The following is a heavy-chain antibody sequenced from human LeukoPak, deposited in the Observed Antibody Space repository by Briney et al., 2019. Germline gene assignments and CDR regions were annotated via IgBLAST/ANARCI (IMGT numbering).Heavy chain of an antibody. D-gene: IGHD3-9*01. CDR1: GGTFSSYA. CDR2: MNPNSGNT. CDR3: ARDWGMYYDILTGYHPFDY. V-gene: IGHV1-8*03. J-gene: IGHJ4*02. Sequence: ASVKVSCKASGGTFSSYAISWVRQAPGQGLEWMGWMNPNSGNTGYAQNFQGRVTITRDTSISTAYMELSSLRSEDTAVYYCARDWGMYYDILTGYHPFDYWGQGTLVTVSS.